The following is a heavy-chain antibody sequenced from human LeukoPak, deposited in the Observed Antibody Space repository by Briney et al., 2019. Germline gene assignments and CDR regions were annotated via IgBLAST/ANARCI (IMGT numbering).Heavy chain of an antibody. V-gene: IGHV4-39*07. CDR3: ARVVGAPNWFDP. J-gene: IGHJ5*02. CDR2: IYYSGST. Sequence: SATLSLPCTVSVGSIRGSSYYWGWFRQPPGKGLEWIGSIYYSGSTYYNPSLKSRVAISVDTSKNQFSLKLSSVTATDTAVFYCARVVGAPNWFDPWGQGTLVTVSS. CDR1: VGSIRGSSYY. D-gene: IGHD1-26*01.